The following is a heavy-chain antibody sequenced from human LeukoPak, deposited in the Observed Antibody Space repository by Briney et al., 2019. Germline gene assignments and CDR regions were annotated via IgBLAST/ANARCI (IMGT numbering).Heavy chain of an antibody. D-gene: IGHD1-26*01. CDR1: GYSFTSYW. J-gene: IGHJ3*02. Sequence: GESLQISCKGSGYSFTSYWIGWVRQMPGKGLEWMGIIYPGDSDTRYSPSFQGQVTISADKSISTAYLQWSSLEASDNAMYYCARCIVGRLDAFDIWGQGTMVTVSS. CDR3: ARCIVGRLDAFDI. V-gene: IGHV5-51*01. CDR2: IYPGDSDT.